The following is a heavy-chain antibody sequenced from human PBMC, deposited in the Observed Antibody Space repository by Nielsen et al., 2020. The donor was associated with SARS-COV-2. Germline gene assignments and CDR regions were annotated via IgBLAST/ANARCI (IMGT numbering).Heavy chain of an antibody. D-gene: IGHD7-27*01. J-gene: IGHJ6*02. CDR1: GFTISSSF. V-gene: IGHV3-66*01. CDR2: IYTDGST. Sequence: VSLQLSCGASGFTISSSFMSWVRQAAGKGLDWGSVIYTDGSTSHAESVKGRFTISRDNSKNTLYLQMNSLRAEDTAVYYCARDNWGRMDVWGQGTTVTVSS. CDR3: ARDNWGRMDV.